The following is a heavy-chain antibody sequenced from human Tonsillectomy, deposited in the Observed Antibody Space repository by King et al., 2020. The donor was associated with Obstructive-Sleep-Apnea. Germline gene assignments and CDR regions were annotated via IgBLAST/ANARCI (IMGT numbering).Heavy chain of an antibody. CDR2: ISSSSSYI. J-gene: IGHJ3*02. V-gene: IGHV3-21*01. D-gene: IGHD6-6*01. CDR3: ASDFRPRAVDAFDI. CDR1: GFTFSSYS. Sequence: VQLVESGGGLVKPGGSLRLSCAASGFTFSSYSMNWVRQAPGKGLEWVSSISSSSSYIYYADSVKGRFTISRDNAKNSLYLQMNSLRAEDTAVYYCASDFRPRAVDAFDIWGQGTMVTVSS.